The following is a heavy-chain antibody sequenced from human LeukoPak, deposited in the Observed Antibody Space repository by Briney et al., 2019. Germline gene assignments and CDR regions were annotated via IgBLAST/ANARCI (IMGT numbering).Heavy chain of an antibody. D-gene: IGHD3-16*01. V-gene: IGHV3-21*01. Sequence: GGSLRLSCAASGFTFSSYSMNWVRQAPGKGLEWVSSISSSSSYIHYADSVKGRFTISRDNAKNSLYLQMNSLRAEDTAVYYCARENAVPGGSYFDYWGQGTLVTVSS. CDR1: GFTFSSYS. CDR3: ARENAVPGGSYFDY. CDR2: ISSSSSYI. J-gene: IGHJ4*02.